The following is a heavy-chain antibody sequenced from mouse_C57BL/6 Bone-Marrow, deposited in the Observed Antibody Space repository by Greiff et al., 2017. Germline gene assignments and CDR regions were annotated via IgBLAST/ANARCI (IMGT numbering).Heavy chain of an antibody. CDR1: GYTFTSYD. J-gene: IGHJ4*01. CDR3: AWIYIDY. CDR2: ISPRDGST. Sequence: VQLQQSGPELVKPGASVKLSCKASGYTFTSYDLNWVKQRPGQGLEWIGWISPRDGSTKYNEKFKGKATLTVDTSSSTAYRELHSLTSEGSAVYFCAWIYIDYWGQGTSVTVSS. D-gene: IGHD1-3*01. V-gene: IGHV1-85*01.